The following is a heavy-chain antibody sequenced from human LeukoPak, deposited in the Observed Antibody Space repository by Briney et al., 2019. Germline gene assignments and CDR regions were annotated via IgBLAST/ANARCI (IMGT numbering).Heavy chain of an antibody. J-gene: IGHJ5*02. V-gene: IGHV4-30-4*01. CDR2: IYYSGST. Sequence: SETLSLTCTVSGGSISSGDYYWSWIRQPPGEGLEWIGYIYYSGSTYYNPSLKSRVTISVDTSKNQFSLKLSSVTAADTAVYYCAREVTTFPNWFDPWGQGTLVTVSS. D-gene: IGHD4-17*01. CDR1: GGSISSGDYY. CDR3: AREVTTFPNWFDP.